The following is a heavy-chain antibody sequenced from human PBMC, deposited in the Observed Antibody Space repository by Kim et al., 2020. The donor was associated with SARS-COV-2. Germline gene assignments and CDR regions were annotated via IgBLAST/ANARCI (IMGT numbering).Heavy chain of an antibody. J-gene: IGHJ4*02. Sequence: GGSLRLSCAASGFTFSSYGMHWVRQAPGKGLEWVAVIWYDGSNKYYADSVKGRFTISRDNSKNTLYLQMNSLRAEDTAVYYCARTELHRRIWWSLDYWGQGTLVTVSS. CDR2: IWYDGSNK. CDR1: GFTFSSYG. CDR3: ARTELHRRIWWSLDY. V-gene: IGHV3-33*01. D-gene: IGHD2-15*01.